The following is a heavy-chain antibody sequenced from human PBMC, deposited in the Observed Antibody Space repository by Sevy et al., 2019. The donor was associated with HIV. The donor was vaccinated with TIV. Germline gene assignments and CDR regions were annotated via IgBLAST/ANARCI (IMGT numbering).Heavy chain of an antibody. CDR2: ISYDGSNK. Sequence: GGSLRLSCAASGFTFSSYAMHWVRQAPGKGLEWVAVISYDGSNKYYADSVKDRFTISRDNSKNTLYLQMNSLRAEDTVVYYCASDIIVVPAALSDPYHMYYYYGMDVWGQGTTVTVSS. CDR1: GFTFSSYA. D-gene: IGHD2-2*01. V-gene: IGHV3-30-3*01. CDR3: ASDIIVVPAALSDPYHMYYYYGMDV. J-gene: IGHJ6*02.